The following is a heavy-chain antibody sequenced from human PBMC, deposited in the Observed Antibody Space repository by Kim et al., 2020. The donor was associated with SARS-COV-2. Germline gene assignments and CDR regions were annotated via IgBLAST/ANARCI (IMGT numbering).Heavy chain of an antibody. V-gene: IGHV4-59*01. D-gene: IGHD5-12*01. CDR2: IYDTENT. CDR1: AGSISNYY. J-gene: IGHJ5*02. CDR3: ARHRWMDNWFAP. Sequence: SETLSLTCTISAGSISNYYWSWVRQSPGKGLEWIGYIYDTENTKYNPSLNGRATISVDTSKNQIFLKMRSVTAADTAFYYCARHRWMDNWFAPWGQGTLVTVSS.